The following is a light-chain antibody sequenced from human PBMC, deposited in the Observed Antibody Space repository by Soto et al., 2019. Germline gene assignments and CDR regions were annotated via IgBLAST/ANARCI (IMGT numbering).Light chain of an antibody. CDR3: QHNHSYPRT. J-gene: IGKJ5*01. CDR1: QGISNY. Sequence: DIQMTQSPSSLSASVGDRVTITCRASQGISNYLFWYQQKPGKAPKFLIYATSILRGGVPSRFSGSGSGTDFTLTISSLQPEDFETYYCQHNHSYPRTFGQGTRLEIK. V-gene: IGKV1-39*01. CDR2: ATS.